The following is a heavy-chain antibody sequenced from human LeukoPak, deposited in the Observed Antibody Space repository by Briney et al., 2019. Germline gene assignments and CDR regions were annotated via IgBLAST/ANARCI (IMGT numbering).Heavy chain of an antibody. CDR3: ARLAGGYYYYYGMDV. CDR2: INGDGSST. Sequence: GGSLRLSCAASGFTFSTYWIHWVRQAPGKGLVWVSHINGDGSSTSYADSVKGRFAISRNNAKNTLYLQMNSLRAEDTAVYYCARLAGGYYYYYGMDVWGQGTTVTVSS. V-gene: IGHV3-74*01. J-gene: IGHJ6*02. CDR1: GFTFSTYW. D-gene: IGHD3-3*02.